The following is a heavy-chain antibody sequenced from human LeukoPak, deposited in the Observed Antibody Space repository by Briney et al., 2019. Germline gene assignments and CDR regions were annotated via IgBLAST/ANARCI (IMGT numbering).Heavy chain of an antibody. V-gene: IGHV5-51*01. J-gene: IGHJ4*02. CDR3: ARQVEGYSSSWFV. CDR2: IYPRDSDT. D-gene: IGHD6-13*01. Sequence: GQSLPIDSTASPHGFTSYCIGWAGYMPRKGLEWMGIIYPRDSDTRYSPSLQGQVTISADNCISTAYLQWSSLKASDTAMYYCARQVEGYSSSWFVWGQGTLVTVSS. CDR1: PHGFTSYC.